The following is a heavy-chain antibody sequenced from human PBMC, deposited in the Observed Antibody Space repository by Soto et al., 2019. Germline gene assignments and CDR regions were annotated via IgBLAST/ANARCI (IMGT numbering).Heavy chain of an antibody. V-gene: IGHV1-18*01. CDR3: SRVVPDTSLFFYYYGMYV. J-gene: IGHJ6*02. D-gene: IGHD5-18*01. CDR2: SSTDNGNT. CDR1: VYSFTSYG. Sequence: QVHLVQSGAEVRKPGASVKVSCKASVYSFTSYGISWVRQAPGQGLEWMGGSSTDNGNTNYAHNLQGRVSMTIDPSTGTAYMELWSLGSDDTAVYYCSRVVPDTSLFFYYYGMYVWGQWPTFTVSS.